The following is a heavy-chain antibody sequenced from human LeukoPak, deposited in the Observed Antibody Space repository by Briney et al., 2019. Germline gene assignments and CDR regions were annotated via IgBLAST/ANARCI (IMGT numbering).Heavy chain of an antibody. D-gene: IGHD3-22*01. Sequence: ESSETLSLTCTVSGGSISSSSYYWGWIRQPPGKGLEWIGSLYYSGSTYYNPSLKSRVTISVDTSKNLFSLKLSSVTAADTAVYYCAYKTRSITMIVVVITNYFDYWGQGTLVTVSS. J-gene: IGHJ4*02. CDR3: AYKTRSITMIVVVITNYFDY. V-gene: IGHV4-39*07. CDR2: LYYSGST. CDR1: GGSISSSSYY.